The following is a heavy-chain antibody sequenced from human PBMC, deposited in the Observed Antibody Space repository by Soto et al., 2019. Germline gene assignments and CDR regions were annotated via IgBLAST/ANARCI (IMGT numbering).Heavy chain of an antibody. V-gene: IGHV1-24*01. CDR2: FDPEDGET. D-gene: IGHD2-15*01. Sequence: QVQLVQSGAEVKKPGASVKVSCKVSGYTLTELSMHWVRQAPGKGLEWMGGFDPEDGETIYAQKVQGRVTMTEDTSTDTAYMERSSLRSADTDVYYCATVVVAATPGSSLYDYWGQGTLVTVSS. CDR3: ATVVVAATPGSSLYDY. CDR1: GYTLTELS. J-gene: IGHJ4*02.